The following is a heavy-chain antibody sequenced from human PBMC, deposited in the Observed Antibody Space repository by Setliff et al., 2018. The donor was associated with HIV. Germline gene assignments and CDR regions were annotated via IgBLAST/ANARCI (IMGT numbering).Heavy chain of an antibody. CDR1: GGSISSSSYY. CDR2: IYYSGST. J-gene: IGHJ6*03. D-gene: IGHD2-2*01. V-gene: IGHV4-39*01. CDR3: ARVDCSSTSCYRDYYYYMDV. Sequence: SETLSLTCTVSGGSISSSSYYWGWIRQPPGKGLEWIGSIYYSGSTYYNPSLKSRVTISVDTSKNQFSLKLSSVTAADTAVYYCARVDCSSTSCYRDYYYYMDVWGKGTTVTVSS.